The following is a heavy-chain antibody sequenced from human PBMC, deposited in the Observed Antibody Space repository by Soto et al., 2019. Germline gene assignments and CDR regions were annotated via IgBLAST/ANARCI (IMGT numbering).Heavy chain of an antibody. J-gene: IGHJ6*02. D-gene: IGHD2-2*01. Sequence: QVQLVQSGAEVKKPGSSVKVSCKASGGTFSSYAISWVRQAPGQGLEWMGGIIPIFGTANYAQKFQGRVTITADESTSTDYMELSSLRSEDTAVYYCASLRDIVVVPAAKRYYYYGMDVWGQGTTVTVSS. CDR1: GGTFSSYA. CDR2: IIPIFGTA. V-gene: IGHV1-69*01. CDR3: ASLRDIVVVPAAKRYYYYGMDV.